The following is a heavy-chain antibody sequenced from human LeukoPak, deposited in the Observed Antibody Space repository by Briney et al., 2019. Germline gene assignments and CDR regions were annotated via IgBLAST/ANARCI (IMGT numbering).Heavy chain of an antibody. CDR2: IYYSGST. D-gene: IGHD1-14*01. J-gene: IGHJ1*01. Sequence: SETLSLTCTVSGGSITSTLYYWGWFRQSSGKGLEWIGSIYYSGSTYYNPSLKSRVTISVDTSKNQFSLRLTSVTAADTAVYFCAGQPGNTRGFYWGQGTLVTVSS. CDR3: AGQPGNTRGFY. V-gene: IGHV4-39*01. CDR1: GGSITSTLYY.